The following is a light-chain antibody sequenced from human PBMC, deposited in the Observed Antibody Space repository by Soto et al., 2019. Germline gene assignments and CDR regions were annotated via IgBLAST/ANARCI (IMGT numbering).Light chain of an antibody. J-gene: IGKJ1*01. Sequence: DIQMTQSPSTLSASVGDRVSITCRASQSMNRWLAWYQQKPGKAPNLLLYKAYSLESGVPSRFSGSCSGTEFTLTSNSLQPDDSETDYCQQYKNYSPWTFGQGTKVAIK. CDR1: QSMNRW. CDR2: KAY. V-gene: IGKV1-5*03. CDR3: QQYKNYSPWT.